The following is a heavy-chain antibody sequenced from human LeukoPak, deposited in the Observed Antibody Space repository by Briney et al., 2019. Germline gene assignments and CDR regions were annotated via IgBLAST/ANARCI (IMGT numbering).Heavy chain of an antibody. CDR3: ARGKKELWFAECFDY. CDR2: IYYSRGT. Sequence: SETLSLTCAVSGGSVSSGGYYWSWIRQPPGKGLEWIGYIYYSRGTYYNPSLKSRVTISVDTSRNQFSLKLNSVTAADTAVYYCARGKKELWFAECFDYWGQGTLVTVSS. J-gene: IGHJ4*02. CDR1: GGSVSSGGYY. V-gene: IGHV4-30-4*01. D-gene: IGHD3-10*01.